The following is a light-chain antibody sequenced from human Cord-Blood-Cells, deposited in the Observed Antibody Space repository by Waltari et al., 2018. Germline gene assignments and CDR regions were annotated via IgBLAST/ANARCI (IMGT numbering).Light chain of an antibody. CDR1: SSDVGGYNY. Sequence: QSALTQPPSASVSPGQSVTISCTGTSSDVGGYNYVSWYQQHPGKAPKLMIYEVSKRPSGVTVRVSGSKSGNTASPAVSGLKAEDEAVYYCSSYAGSNNLVFGGGTKLTVL. CDR3: SSYAGSNNLV. J-gene: IGLJ3*02. CDR2: EVS. V-gene: IGLV2-8*01.